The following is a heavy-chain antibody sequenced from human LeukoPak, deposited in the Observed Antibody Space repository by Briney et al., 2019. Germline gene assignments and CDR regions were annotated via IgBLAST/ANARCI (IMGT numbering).Heavy chain of an antibody. Sequence: PGGSLRLSCAASGFTFTNNFMSWVRQAPGKGLEWVSGISASGGDTYYADSVKGRFTISRDNSKNTLYLQMSSLRAEDTAIYYCAKDRRGFTYDSDYWGQGTLVTVSS. CDR2: ISASGGDT. V-gene: IGHV3-23*01. J-gene: IGHJ4*02. CDR3: AKDRRGFTYDSDY. CDR1: GFTFTNNF. D-gene: IGHD5-18*01.